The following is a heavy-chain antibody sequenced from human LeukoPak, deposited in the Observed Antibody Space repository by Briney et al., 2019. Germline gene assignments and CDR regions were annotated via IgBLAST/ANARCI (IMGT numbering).Heavy chain of an antibody. J-gene: IGHJ4*02. CDR2: ISGSGGST. CDR1: GFTFSSYA. V-gene: IGHV3-23*01. CDR3: AKRRDYYDSSGYYYVGFDY. D-gene: IGHD3-22*01. Sequence: GGSLRLSCAASGFTFSSYAMSWVRQAPGKGLEWFSAISGSGGSTYYADSVKGRFTISRDNSKNTLYLQMNSLRAEDTAVYYCAKRRDYYDSSGYYYVGFDYWGQGTLVTVSS.